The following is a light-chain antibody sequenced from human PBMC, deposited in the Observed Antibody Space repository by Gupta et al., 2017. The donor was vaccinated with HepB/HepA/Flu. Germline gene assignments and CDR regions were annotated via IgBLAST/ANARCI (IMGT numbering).Light chain of an antibody. J-gene: IGKJ4*01. V-gene: IGKV1-16*02. CDR1: QVISNY. Sequence: MQMTQSPSSVPASLGDRVTISCRASQVISNYLAWFQHTPGNAPKSLNYDASRLQTGVPTNCSGSGSGTDFTLTISRLQPEDFATYYCQQDNSYPLTFGGGTKVEIK. CDR2: DAS. CDR3: QQDNSYPLT.